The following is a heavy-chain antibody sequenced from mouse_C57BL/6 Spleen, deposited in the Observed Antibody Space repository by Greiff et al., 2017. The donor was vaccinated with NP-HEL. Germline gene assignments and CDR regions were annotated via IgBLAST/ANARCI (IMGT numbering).Heavy chain of an antibody. CDR2: ISDGGSYT. CDR3: AREGYDGDGYFDV. D-gene: IGHD2-2*01. J-gene: IGHJ1*03. CDR1: GFTFSSYA. V-gene: IGHV5-4*01. Sequence: EVKLMESGGGLVKPGGSLKLSCAASGFTFSSYAMSWVRQTPEKRLEWVATISDGGSYTYYPDNVKGRFTISRDNAKNNLYLQMSHLKSEDTAMYYCAREGYDGDGYFDVWGTGTTVTVSS.